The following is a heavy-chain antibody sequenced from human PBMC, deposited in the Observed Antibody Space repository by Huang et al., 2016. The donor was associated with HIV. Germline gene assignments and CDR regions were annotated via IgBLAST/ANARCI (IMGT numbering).Heavy chain of an antibody. J-gene: IGHJ3*02. V-gene: IGHV3-30*02. CDR2: IRYDGSNE. Sequence: QVQLVESGGGVVQPGGSLRLSCVASGFTFSSHGMHWVRQAPGKGLEWVSFIRYDGSNEKYGDSVKGRFTISRDNSKNTLYLQMNSLRAEDTAVYHCARYSVRGSYSAFDIWGQGTIVSVSS. CDR3: ARYSVRGSYSAFDI. CDR1: GFTFSSHG. D-gene: IGHD1-26*01.